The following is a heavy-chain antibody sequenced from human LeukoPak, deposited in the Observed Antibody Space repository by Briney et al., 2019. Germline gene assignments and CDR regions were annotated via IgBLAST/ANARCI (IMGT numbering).Heavy chain of an antibody. J-gene: IGHJ4*02. CDR2: ISYDGSNK. CDR1: GFTFSSYA. Sequence: PGGSLRLSCAASGFTFSSYAMHWVRRAPGKGLEWVAVISYDGSNKYYADSVKGRFTISRDNSKNTLYLQMNSLGAEDTAVYYCAREFDYWGQGTLVTVSS. V-gene: IGHV3-30-3*01. CDR3: AREFDY.